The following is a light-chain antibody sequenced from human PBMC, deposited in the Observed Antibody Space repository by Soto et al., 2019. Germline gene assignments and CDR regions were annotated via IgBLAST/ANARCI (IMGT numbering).Light chain of an antibody. CDR2: EVN. CDR1: SSDVGGYNY. CDR3: SSYTSSSTQV. J-gene: IGLJ3*02. V-gene: IGLV2-14*01. Sequence: SALTQPASVSGSPGQSITLSCPGTSSDVGGYNYVSWYQQHPGKVPKLMIYEVNNRPSGVSNRFSGSKSGNTASLTISGLQAEYEADYHCSSYTSSSTQVLGGGTKLTGL.